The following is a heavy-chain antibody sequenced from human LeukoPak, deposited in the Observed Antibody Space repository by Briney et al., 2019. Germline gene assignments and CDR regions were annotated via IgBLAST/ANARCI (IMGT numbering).Heavy chain of an antibody. CDR1: GYSITSGYN. Sequence: PSETLSLTCTVSGYSITSGYNWAWIRQPPGKVLEWIGSIYHSGSAYYNPSLKSRVTISVDTSKNQFSLKLSSVTAADTAVYYCVRYCSSTTCYTRAVDYWGQGTLVTVST. CDR3: VRYCSSTTCYTRAVDY. V-gene: IGHV4-38-2*02. J-gene: IGHJ4*02. CDR2: IYHSGSA. D-gene: IGHD2-2*02.